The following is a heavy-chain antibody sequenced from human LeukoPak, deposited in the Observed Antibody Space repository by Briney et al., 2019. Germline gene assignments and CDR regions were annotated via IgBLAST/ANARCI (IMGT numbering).Heavy chain of an antibody. CDR1: GFTFSSYA. D-gene: IGHD3-22*01. Sequence: GRSLRLSCAASGFTFSSYAMHWVRQASGKGLEWVGRIRSKANSYATAYAASVKGRFTISRDDSKNTAYLQMNSLKTEDTAVYYCTRLSAYDSSGYTNFDYWGQGTLVTVSS. V-gene: IGHV3-73*01. J-gene: IGHJ4*02. CDR2: IRSKANSYAT. CDR3: TRLSAYDSSGYTNFDY.